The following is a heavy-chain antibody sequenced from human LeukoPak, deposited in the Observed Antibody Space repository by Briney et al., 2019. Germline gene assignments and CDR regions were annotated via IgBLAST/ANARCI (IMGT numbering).Heavy chain of an antibody. CDR3: ARDGYGDYLFDY. D-gene: IGHD4-17*01. J-gene: IGHJ4*02. CDR1: RFTFSRYS. V-gene: IGHV3-48*02. CDR2: ISSSSSTI. Sequence: GESLTLSCAASRFTFSRYSFNWVRQAPGKGLEWVSYISSSSSTISYADSVKGRFTISRDNAKNSLYLQMNSLRDEDTAVYYCARDGYGDYLFDYWGQGTLVTVSS.